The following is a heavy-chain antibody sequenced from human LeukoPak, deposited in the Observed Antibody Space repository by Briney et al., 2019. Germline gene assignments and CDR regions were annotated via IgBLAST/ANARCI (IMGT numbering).Heavy chain of an antibody. D-gene: IGHD3-22*01. CDR1: GGSFSGDY. V-gene: IGHV4-34*01. CDR2: INHSGRT. Sequence: SETLSLTCAVYGGSFSGDYWSWIRQPPGKGLEWIGEINHSGRTNYKPSLKSRVTISVDTSKNQFSLKLSSVTAADTAVYYCARDYYDSSGSIDYWGQGTLVTVSS. CDR3: ARDYYDSSGSIDY. J-gene: IGHJ4*02.